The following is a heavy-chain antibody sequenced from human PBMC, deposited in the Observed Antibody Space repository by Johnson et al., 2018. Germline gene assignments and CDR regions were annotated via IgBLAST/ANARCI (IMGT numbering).Heavy chain of an antibody. CDR1: GFTFSSYG. J-gene: IGHJ3*02. CDR2: ISYDGSNK. V-gene: IGHV3-30*03. Sequence: VQLLESGGGVVQPGRSLRLSCAASGFTFSSYGMHWVRQAPGKGLEWVAVISYDGSNKYYADSVKGRFTISRDNSKNTLYLQMNSLRAEDTAGYYCAARAFDIWGQGTMVTVSS. CDR3: AARAFDI.